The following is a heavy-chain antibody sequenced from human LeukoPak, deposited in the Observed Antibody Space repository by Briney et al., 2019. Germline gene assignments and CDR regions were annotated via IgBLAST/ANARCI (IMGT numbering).Heavy chain of an antibody. J-gene: IGHJ4*02. CDR3: ARLVVVVAATIGYFDY. CDR1: GGTFSSYA. V-gene: IGHV1-69*01. D-gene: IGHD2-15*01. Sequence: GASVKVSCKASGGTFSSYAISWVRQAPGQGLEWRGGIIPIFGTANYAQKFQGRVTITADESTSTAYMELSSLRSEDTAVYYCARLVVVVAATIGYFDYWGQGTLVTVSS. CDR2: IIPIFGTA.